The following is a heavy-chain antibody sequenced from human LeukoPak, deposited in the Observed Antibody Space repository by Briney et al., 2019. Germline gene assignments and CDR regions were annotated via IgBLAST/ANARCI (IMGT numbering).Heavy chain of an antibody. D-gene: IGHD6-25*01. CDR2: INHSGST. CDR1: GGSFSGYY. Sequence: SETLSLTCAVYGGSFSGYYWSWIRQPPGKGLEWIGEINHSGSTNYNPSLKSRVTISVDTSKNQFSLKVSSVTAADTAIYYCASFHGRQRVLYYFDYWGQGTLVTVSS. V-gene: IGHV4-34*01. J-gene: IGHJ4*02. CDR3: ASFHGRQRVLYYFDY.